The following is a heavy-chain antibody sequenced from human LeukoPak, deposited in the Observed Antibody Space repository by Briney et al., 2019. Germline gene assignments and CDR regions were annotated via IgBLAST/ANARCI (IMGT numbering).Heavy chain of an antibody. J-gene: IGHJ6*02. D-gene: IGHD3-10*01. CDR3: ARQGETLIRGLPVYSYGLDV. V-gene: IGHV3-66*04. CDR1: GFSVKKNF. CDR2: IYSGGGT. Sequence: AGGSLRLSCAASGFSVKKNFMTWVRQSPGKGLEWVSIIYSGGGTNYGDSVKGRFTISRDTSKNTVDLQMNSLRAEDTAVYYCARQGETLIRGLPVYSYGLDVWGLGTTVTVSS.